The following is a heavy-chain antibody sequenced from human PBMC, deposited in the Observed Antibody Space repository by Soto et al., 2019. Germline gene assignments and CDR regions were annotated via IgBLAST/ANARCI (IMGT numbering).Heavy chain of an antibody. V-gene: IGHV1-58*01. Sequence: QMHLVQSGPEVKRPGTSLKVSCKASGFTFSSSAVQWVRRARGQGLEWIGWIVLGNGNTNYAQKFQERVTITRDMSTSTAYMEVRSLTFEDTAVYYCATRIGNIGWYWLDTWGQGTLVTVSS. CDR2: IVLGNGNT. J-gene: IGHJ5*02. D-gene: IGHD6-19*01. CDR3: ATRIGNIGWYWLDT. CDR1: GFTFSSSA.